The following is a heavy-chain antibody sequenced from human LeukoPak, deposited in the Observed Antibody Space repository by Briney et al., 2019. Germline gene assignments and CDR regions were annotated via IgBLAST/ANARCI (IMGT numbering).Heavy chain of an antibody. V-gene: IGHV3-30*04. CDR1: GFTFSSYA. CDR2: MSYDGSNK. J-gene: IGHJ4*02. CDR3: ARTEGIAAASRGFYY. D-gene: IGHD6-13*01. Sequence: PGRSLRLSCAASGFTFSSYAMHWVRQAPGKGLEWVAVMSYDGSNKYYADSVKGRFTISRDNSKNTLYLQMNSLRAEDTAVYYCARTEGIAAASRGFYYWGQGTLVTVSS.